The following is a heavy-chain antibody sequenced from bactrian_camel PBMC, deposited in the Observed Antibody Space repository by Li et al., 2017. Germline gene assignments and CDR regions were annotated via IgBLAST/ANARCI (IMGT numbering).Heavy chain of an antibody. Sequence: QLVESGGGLVQPGGSLRLSCAASGFTFSSYGMSWVRQAPGKGLEWVSSIYTGGGSTYYADSVKGRFTISRNNAKNTLYLELNSLKTEDTAMYYCVKGLVAGTAVVMGTFGYWGQRTQVTVS. D-gene: IGHD6*01. J-gene: IGHJ6*01. CDR3: VKGLVAGTAVVMGTFGY. CDR2: IYTGGGST. CDR1: GFTFSSYG. V-gene: IGHV3S28*01.